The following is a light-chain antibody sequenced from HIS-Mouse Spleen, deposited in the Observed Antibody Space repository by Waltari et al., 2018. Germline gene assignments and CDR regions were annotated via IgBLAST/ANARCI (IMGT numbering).Light chain of an antibody. J-gene: IGLJ3*02. CDR3: VLYMGSGIWV. CDR2: EDS. V-gene: IGLV3-10*01. CDR1: ALPKKY. Sequence: SYELTQPPSVSVSPGQTARITCSGDALPKKYAFWYQQKSGQAPVLVIYEDSKRPSGIPERFSGSILGNKAALTITGAQADDESDYYCVLYMGSGIWVFGGGTKLTVL.